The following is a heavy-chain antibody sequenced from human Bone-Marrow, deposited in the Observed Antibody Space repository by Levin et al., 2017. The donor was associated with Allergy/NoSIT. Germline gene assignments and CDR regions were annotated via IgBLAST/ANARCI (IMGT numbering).Heavy chain of an antibody. V-gene: IGHV4-31*03. CDR3: ARFNGYDFDY. Sequence: PSETLSLTCTVSGGSISGGGYYWSWIHQHPGKGLEWIGYIYYSGNTYYNPSLKSRVIISVVTSKNQLSLKLTSVTVADTAVYYCARFNGYDFDYWGQGTLVTVSS. D-gene: IGHD5-12*01. J-gene: IGHJ4*02. CDR2: IYYSGNT. CDR1: GGSISGGGYY.